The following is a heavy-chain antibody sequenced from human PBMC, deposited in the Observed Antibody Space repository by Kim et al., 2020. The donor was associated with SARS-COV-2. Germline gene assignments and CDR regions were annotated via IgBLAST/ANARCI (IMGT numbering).Heavy chain of an antibody. D-gene: IGHD5-18*01. V-gene: IGHV3-48*02. CDR3: ARETDEYDYGYRYFDH. CDR2: ISRTGTAG. CDR1: GFTFRNYR. J-gene: IGHJ4*02. Sequence: GGSLRLSCAASGFTFRNYRTNWFRRAPGKGLEWILCISRTGTAGYYTDSVKGRFTISRDNAQNSLFLQMNSLRDEDTAVYYCARETDEYDYGYRYFDHWGQGTPVTVSS.